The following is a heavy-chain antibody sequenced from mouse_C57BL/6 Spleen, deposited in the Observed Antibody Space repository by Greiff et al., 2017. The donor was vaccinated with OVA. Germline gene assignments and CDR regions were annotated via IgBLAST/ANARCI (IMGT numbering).Heavy chain of an antibody. CDR1: GYAFSSSW. Sequence: QVQLQQSGPELVQPGASVKISCKASGYAFSSSWMNWVKQRPGKGLEWIGRIYPGDGDTNYNGKFKGKATLTADKTSSTAYLQLSSLKSEDSAVYFCGSSHDYSAWFAYWGQGTLVTVSA. CDR3: GSSHDYSAWFAY. CDR2: IYPGDGDT. J-gene: IGHJ3*01. D-gene: IGHD2-4*01. V-gene: IGHV1-82*01.